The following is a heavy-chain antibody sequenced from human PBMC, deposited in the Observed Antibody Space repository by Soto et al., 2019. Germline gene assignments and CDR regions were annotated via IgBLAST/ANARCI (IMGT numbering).Heavy chain of an antibody. Sequence: QITLKESGPTLVKPTQTLTLTCTFSGFSLRTSGVGVGWIRQPPGKALEWLANIFREDENHYSPSLESRVTITKDTSKNQVVRTMTNMDPVDTATYYCAHSRGYSYGETAFHVWGQGTMVTVSS. CDR3: AHSRGYSYGETAFHV. V-gene: IGHV2-5*02. CDR2: IFREDEN. J-gene: IGHJ3*01. D-gene: IGHD5-12*01. CDR1: GFSLRTSGVG.